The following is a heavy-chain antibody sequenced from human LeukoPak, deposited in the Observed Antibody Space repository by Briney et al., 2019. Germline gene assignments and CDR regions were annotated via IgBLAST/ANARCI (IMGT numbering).Heavy chain of an antibody. V-gene: IGHV4-39*01. CDR3: ARVRWPAYCGGDCFNVGHFDY. D-gene: IGHD2-21*01. CDR1: GGSISTYNYY. J-gene: IGHJ4*02. CDR2: IHYSGST. Sequence: PSETLSLTCTVSGGSISTYNYYWGWIRQPPGKGLEWIGSIHYSGSTLYNPSLKSRVTISVDTSKNQFSLKLSSVTAADTAVYCCARVRWPAYCGGDCFNVGHFDYWGQGTLVTVSP.